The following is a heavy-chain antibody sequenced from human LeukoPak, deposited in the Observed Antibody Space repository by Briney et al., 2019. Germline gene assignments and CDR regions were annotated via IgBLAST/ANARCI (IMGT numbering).Heavy chain of an antibody. CDR1: GFTFDEYG. Sequence: GGSLRLSCAASGFTFDEYGMSWVRQAPGKGLEWVSGISGSGGSTYYADSVKGRFTISRDNSKNTLYLQMNSLRAEDTAVYYCAKDRHAPGRYCSSTTCFPFDPWGQGTLVTVSS. V-gene: IGHV3-23*01. CDR3: AKDRHAPGRYCSSTTCFPFDP. D-gene: IGHD2-2*01. J-gene: IGHJ5*02. CDR2: ISGSGGST.